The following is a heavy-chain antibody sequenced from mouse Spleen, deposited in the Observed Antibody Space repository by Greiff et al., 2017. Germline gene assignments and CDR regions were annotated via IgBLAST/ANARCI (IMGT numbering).Heavy chain of an antibody. V-gene: IGHV3-6*01. J-gene: IGHJ3*01. D-gene: IGHD2-14*01. CDR1: GYSITSGYY. CDR2: ISYDGSN. CDR3: ARPGGGYDEGFAY. Sequence: EVQLQESGPGLVKPSQSLSLTCSVTGYSITSGYYWNWIRQFPGNKLEWMGYISYDGSNNYNPSLKNRISITRDTSKNQFFLKLNSVTTEDTATYYCARPGGGYDEGFAYWGQGTLVTVSA.